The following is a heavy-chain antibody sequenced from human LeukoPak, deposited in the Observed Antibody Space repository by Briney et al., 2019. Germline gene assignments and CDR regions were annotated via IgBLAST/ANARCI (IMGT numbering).Heavy chain of an antibody. CDR3: ARRSGSDDAYDF. D-gene: IGHD1-26*01. CDR1: GYNFLTSW. Sequence: GESLKISCKTSGYNFLTSWIGWVRQMPGKGLEWMGIIYPTDSDTRFSPSFQGQVTISVDKSITTAYLQWSSLKASDTAIYYCARRSGSDDAYDFWGQETMVTVSS. V-gene: IGHV5-51*01. J-gene: IGHJ3*01. CDR2: IYPTDSDT.